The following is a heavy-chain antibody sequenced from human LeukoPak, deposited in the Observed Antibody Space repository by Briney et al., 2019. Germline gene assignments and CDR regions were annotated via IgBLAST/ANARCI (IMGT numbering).Heavy chain of an antibody. CDR1: GFTFSSYA. J-gene: IGHJ4*02. CDR2: IYSNGHI. V-gene: IGHV4-59*04. D-gene: IGHD3-10*01. Sequence: PGGSLRLSCAASGFTFSSYAMSWVRQPPGKGLEWIGDIYSNGHISYNPSLKSRAAISADTSKNQFSLNLSSVTAADTALYYCARRHYGSGNIDSWGQGTLVTVSS. CDR3: ARRHYGSGNIDS.